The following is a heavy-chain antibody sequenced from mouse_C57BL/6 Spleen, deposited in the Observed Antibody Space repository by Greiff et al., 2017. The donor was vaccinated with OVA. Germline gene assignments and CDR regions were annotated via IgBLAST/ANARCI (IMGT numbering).Heavy chain of an antibody. D-gene: IGHD2-3*01. Sequence: VQLQQPGAELVKPGASVKLSCKASGYTFTSYWMQWVKQRPGQGLEWIGEIDPSDSYTNYNQKFKGKATLTVDTSSSTAYMQLSSLTSEDSAVYYCARSRWLLLFDYWGQGTTLTVSS. CDR2: IDPSDSYT. J-gene: IGHJ2*01. CDR1: GYTFTSYW. CDR3: ARSRWLLLFDY. V-gene: IGHV1-50*01.